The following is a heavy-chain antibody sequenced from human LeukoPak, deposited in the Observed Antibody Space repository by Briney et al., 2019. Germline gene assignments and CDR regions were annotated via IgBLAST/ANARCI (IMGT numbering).Heavy chain of an antibody. CDR1: GYTFSSYW. CDR3: AKDVDTAMATEFDY. CDR2: INSDGSST. V-gene: IGHV3-74*01. Sequence: GGSLRLSCAASGYTFSSYWMHWVRQAPGKGLVWVSRINSDGSSTSYADSVKGRFTISRDNAKNTLYLQMNSLRAEDTAVYYCAKDVDTAMATEFDYWGQGTLVTVSS. J-gene: IGHJ4*02. D-gene: IGHD5-18*01.